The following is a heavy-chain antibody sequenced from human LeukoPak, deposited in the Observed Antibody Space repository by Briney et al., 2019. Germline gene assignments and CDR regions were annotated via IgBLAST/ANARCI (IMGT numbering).Heavy chain of an antibody. CDR1: GFIFSNYG. Sequence: QAGGSLRLSCAASGFIFSNYGMNWVRQAPGKGLEWVAAISASGSATSYADSVRGRFTISRDNSKSTTYLQMNSLRAEDTAVYYCAKDRGAALVPYFFDYWGQGTLVTVSS. D-gene: IGHD3-10*01. CDR2: ISASGSAT. J-gene: IGHJ4*02. V-gene: IGHV3-23*01. CDR3: AKDRGAALVPYFFDY.